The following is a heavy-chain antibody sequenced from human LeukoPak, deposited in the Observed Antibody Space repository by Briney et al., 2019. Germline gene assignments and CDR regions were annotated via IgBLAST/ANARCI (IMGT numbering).Heavy chain of an antibody. Sequence: ASVKVSCKASGYTFTSYYMHWVRQAPGQGPGWMGIINPSCGSTSYAQKFQGRVTMTRDTSTSTVYMELSSLRSEATAVYYCARDLSRRGLYSSSSDYYYMDVWGKGTTVTVSS. J-gene: IGHJ6*03. CDR3: ARDLSRRGLYSSSSDYYYMDV. CDR1: GYTFTSYY. D-gene: IGHD6-6*01. V-gene: IGHV1-46*01. CDR2: INPSCGST.